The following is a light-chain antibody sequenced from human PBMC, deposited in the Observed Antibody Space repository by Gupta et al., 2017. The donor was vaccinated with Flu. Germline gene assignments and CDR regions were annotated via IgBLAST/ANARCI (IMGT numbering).Light chain of an antibody. CDR2: WAS. CDR3: QQDDSTPGT. CDR1: QSLLYSSNNKTY. J-gene: IGKJ1*01. V-gene: IGKV4-1*01. Sequence: SLGERATINCKSSQSLLYSSNNKTYLAWYQQKSGQPPKLLIDWASTRGFGVPDRFTGSESGTDFTLAISRLQAEDVALYYCQQDDSTPGTFGQGTKVEIK.